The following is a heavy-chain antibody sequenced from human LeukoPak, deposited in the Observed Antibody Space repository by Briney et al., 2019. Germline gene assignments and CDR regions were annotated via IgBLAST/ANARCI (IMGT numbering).Heavy chain of an antibody. J-gene: IGHJ6*02. CDR1: GFTFSTYA. CDR2: ITGSGGST. V-gene: IGHV3-23*01. Sequence: GGSLRLSCAASGFTFSTYAMSWVRQAPGKGLEWVSAITGSGGSTYYADSVKGRFTISRDNAKNTPYLQMNSLRAEDTAVYYCARGRYYGMDVWGQGTTVTVSS. CDR3: ARGRYYGMDV.